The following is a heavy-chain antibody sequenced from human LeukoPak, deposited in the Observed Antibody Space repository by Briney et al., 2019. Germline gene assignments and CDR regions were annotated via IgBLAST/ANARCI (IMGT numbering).Heavy chain of an antibody. Sequence: GVLRLSCAASGFTFSNYGMSWVRQALGKGLEWVSGISGSGGSTYYADSVKGRFTISRDNSKNTLFLQMNSLRAEDRAVYYCAKDSLRTVPKASFDYWGQGTLVTVSS. CDR1: GFTFSNYG. CDR2: ISGSGGST. V-gene: IGHV3-23*01. D-gene: IGHD2-2*01. CDR3: AKDSLRTVPKASFDY. J-gene: IGHJ4*02.